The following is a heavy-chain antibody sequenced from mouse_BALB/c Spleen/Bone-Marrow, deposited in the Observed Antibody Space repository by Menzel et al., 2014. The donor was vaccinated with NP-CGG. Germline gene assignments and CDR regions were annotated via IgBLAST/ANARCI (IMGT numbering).Heavy chain of an antibody. J-gene: IGHJ1*01. D-gene: IGHD1-1*01. CDR2: INPDSSTI. CDR1: GFDFSRYW. CDR3: ARLNYYGSLFV. Sequence: EVMLVESGGGLVQPGGSLKLSCAASGFDFSRYWMSWVRQAPGKGLEWIGEINPDSSTINYTPSPKDKFIISRDNAKNTLYLQMSKVRSEDTALYYCARLNYYGSLFVWGAGTTVTVSS. V-gene: IGHV4-1*02.